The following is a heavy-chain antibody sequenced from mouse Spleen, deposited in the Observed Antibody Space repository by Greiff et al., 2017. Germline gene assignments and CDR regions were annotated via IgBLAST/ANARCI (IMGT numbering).Heavy chain of an antibody. CDR1: GYTFTDYY. Sequence: VQLQQSGAELARPGASVKLSCKASGYTFTDYYINWVKQRTGQGLEWIGEIYPGSGTTYYNEKFKGKATLTADKASSTAYMQLSSLTSEDSAVYFCARSGTWYYFDYWGQGTTLTVSS. D-gene: IGHD3-1*01. J-gene: IGHJ2*01. CDR3: ARSGTWYYFDY. CDR2: IYPGSGTT. V-gene: IGHV1-77*01.